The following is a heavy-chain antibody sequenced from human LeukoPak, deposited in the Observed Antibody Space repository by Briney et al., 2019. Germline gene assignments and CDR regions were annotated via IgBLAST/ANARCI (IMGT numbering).Heavy chain of an antibody. CDR1: GFIFSNYG. CDR2: ISHDGRTA. V-gene: IGHV3-30*18. CDR3: AKEPTSYSSGWYFHH. Sequence: SGGSLGLSCAASGFIFSNYGMHWVRQAPGKWLEWLAVISHDGRTAFYADSVKGRFTISRDNSKNTLGLQMFSLRVEDTAVYFCAKEPTSYSSGWYFHHWGQGTLVTVSS. J-gene: IGHJ1*01. D-gene: IGHD6-25*01.